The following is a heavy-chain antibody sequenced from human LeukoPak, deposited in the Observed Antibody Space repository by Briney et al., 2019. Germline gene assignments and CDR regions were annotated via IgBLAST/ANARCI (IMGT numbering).Heavy chain of an antibody. D-gene: IGHD3-10*01. CDR1: GFTFDDYA. Sequence: GRSLRLSCAASGFTFDDYAMHWVRQAPGKGLEWVSAINWNSGNIGYADSVKGRFTISRDNAKNSLYLQMNSLRAEDMALYYCAKEGDYYGSGSYRDGFDIWGQGTRATVSS. J-gene: IGHJ3*02. CDR3: AKEGDYYGSGSYRDGFDI. CDR2: INWNSGNI. V-gene: IGHV3-9*03.